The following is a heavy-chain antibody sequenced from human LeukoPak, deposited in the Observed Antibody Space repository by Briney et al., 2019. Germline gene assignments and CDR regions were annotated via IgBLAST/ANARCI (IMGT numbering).Heavy chain of an antibody. Sequence: GTSVMVSWKSSGFTFTSYYMHLVRQAPGQGLECMGILNLSGGSTSYAQKFQSRVTVTRDTSTSTVYMELSSLRSEDMAVYYRPRRLTYYDSRSITPILKYCAKETRVTVSS. D-gene: IGHD3-22*01. CDR3: PRRLTYYDSRSITPILKY. J-gene: IGHJ4*02. V-gene: IGHV1-46*01. CDR1: GFTFTSYY. CDR2: LNLSGGST.